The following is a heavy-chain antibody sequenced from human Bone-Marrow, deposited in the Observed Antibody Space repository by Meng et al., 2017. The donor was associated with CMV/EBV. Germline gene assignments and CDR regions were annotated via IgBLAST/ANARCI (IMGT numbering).Heavy chain of an antibody. CDR2: ISYDGSNK. CDR1: GFTFSSYA. J-gene: IGHJ6*02. D-gene: IGHD6-13*01. V-gene: IGHV3-30*04. CDR3: ARERGSWTPPLYYYGMDV. Sequence: GESLKISCAASGFTFSSYAMHWVRQAPGKGLEWVAVISYDGSNKYCADSVKGRFTISRDNSKNTLYLQMNSLRAEDTAVYYCARERGSWTPPLYYYGMDVSSQGTTVTVS.